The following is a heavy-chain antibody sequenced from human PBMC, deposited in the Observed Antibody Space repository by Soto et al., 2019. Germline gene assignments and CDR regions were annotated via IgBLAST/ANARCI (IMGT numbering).Heavy chain of an antibody. V-gene: IGHV3-23*01. CDR1: GFTFRGYT. J-gene: IGHJ6*02. CDR2: ISGSGGNT. D-gene: IGHD3-16*01. CDR3: AREISYVSGGHLYYGMDV. Sequence: GGSLRLSCEASGFTFRGYTMTWVRQAPGKGLEWVSAISGSGGNTYYTDSVKGRFTISRDNSKNTLYLQMNSLRAEDTAVYYCAREISYVSGGHLYYGMDVLGQGTAVTVSS.